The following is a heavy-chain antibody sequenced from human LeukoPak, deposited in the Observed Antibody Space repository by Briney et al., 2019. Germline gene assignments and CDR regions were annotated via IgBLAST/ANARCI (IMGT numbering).Heavy chain of an antibody. CDR1: GFTFSSYS. V-gene: IGHV3-21*01. J-gene: IGHJ4*02. CDR2: ISSSSSYI. D-gene: IGHD2-2*01. CDR3: AKPHCSSTSCYPILDY. Sequence: GGSLRLSCAASGFTFSSYSMNWVRQAPGKGLEWVSSISSSSSYIYYADSVKGRFTISRDNAKNSLYLQMNSLRAEDTAVYYCAKPHCSSTSCYPILDYWGQGTLVTVSS.